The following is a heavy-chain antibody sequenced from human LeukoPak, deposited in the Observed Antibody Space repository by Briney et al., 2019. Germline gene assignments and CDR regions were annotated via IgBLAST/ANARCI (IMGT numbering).Heavy chain of an antibody. CDR1: GGSFSGYY. J-gene: IGHJ6*04. CDR3: ARSRAVVRGTPKGGMDV. Sequence: SETLSPTCAVYGGSFSGYYWSWIRQPPGKGLEWIGEINHSGSTNYNPSLKSRVTISVDTSKNQFSLKLSSVTAADTAVYYCARSRAVVRGTPKGGMDVWGKGTTVTVSS. D-gene: IGHD3-10*01. CDR2: INHSGST. V-gene: IGHV4-34*01.